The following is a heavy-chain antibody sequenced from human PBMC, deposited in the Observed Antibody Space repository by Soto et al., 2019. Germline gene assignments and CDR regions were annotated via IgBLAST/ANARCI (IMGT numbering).Heavy chain of an antibody. V-gene: IGHV1-8*01. D-gene: IGHD3-10*01. CDR2: MSPYNGNT. J-gene: IGHJ3*02. CDR3: ARDRGAFDI. CDR1: GYTFTSYD. Sequence: ASVKVSCKASGYTFTSYDINWVRQAPGQGLEWMGWMSPYNGNTDYAQKFQGRVTMTRNTSMSTAYMELRSLRSDDTAVYYCARDRGAFDIWGQGTMVTVSS.